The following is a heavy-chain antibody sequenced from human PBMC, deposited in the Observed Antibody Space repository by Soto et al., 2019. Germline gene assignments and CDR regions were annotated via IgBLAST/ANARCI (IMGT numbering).Heavy chain of an antibody. Sequence: QLQLQESGSGLVKPSQTLSLTCAVSGGSISSGGYSWSWIRQPPGKGLEWIGYIYHSGSTYYNPSLKSRVTIAVARSKTQFSLKLSSVTAADTAVYYCAAGGGLPRYYWGQGTLVTVSS. D-gene: IGHD5-12*01. CDR1: GGSISSGGYS. J-gene: IGHJ4*02. CDR2: IYHSGST. V-gene: IGHV4-30-2*01. CDR3: AAGGGLPRYY.